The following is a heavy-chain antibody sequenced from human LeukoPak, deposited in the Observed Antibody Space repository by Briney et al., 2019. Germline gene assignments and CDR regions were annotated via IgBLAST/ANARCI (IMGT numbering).Heavy chain of an antibody. CDR1: GFTFSSYG. CDR3: AKAADDAFDI. Sequence: PGGSLRLSCAASGFTFSSYGMHWVRQAPGKGLEWVSVIWYDGSNKYYADSVKGRVTISRDNSKNTLYLQMNSLRAEDTAVYYCAKAADDAFDIWGQGTMVTVSS. J-gene: IGHJ3*02. D-gene: IGHD6-19*01. CDR2: IWYDGSNK. V-gene: IGHV3-33*06.